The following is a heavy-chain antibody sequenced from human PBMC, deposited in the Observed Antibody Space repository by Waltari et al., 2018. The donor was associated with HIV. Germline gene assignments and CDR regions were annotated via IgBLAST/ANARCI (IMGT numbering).Heavy chain of an antibody. J-gene: IGHJ4*02. CDR2: INSDGRAR. CDR3: ARASHYIEFSTFDGYYYFYL. D-gene: IGHD3-16*01. CDR1: GFSVRSPW. Sequence: VQLVECGGGSIKPGGSLRLSWAGSGFSVRSPWMDWVRTGPGKGLVWVARINSDGRARNYADAGKGRIVISRENSRNTVYLQLNSLKVEDTAVYFWARASHYIEFSTFDGYYYFYLWGRGTRFAVSA. V-gene: IGHV3-74*01.